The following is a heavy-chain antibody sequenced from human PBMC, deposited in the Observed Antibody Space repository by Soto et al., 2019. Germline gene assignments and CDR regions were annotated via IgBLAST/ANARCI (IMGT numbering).Heavy chain of an antibody. CDR2: IYYSGST. Sequence: TCTVSGGSISSYYWSWIRQPPGKGLEWIGYIYYSGSTNYNPSLKSRVTISVDTSKNQFSLKLSSVTAADTAVYYCARRYGGNFDYWGQGNLVTVSS. D-gene: IGHD1-26*01. CDR3: ARRYGGNFDY. J-gene: IGHJ4*02. CDR1: GGSISSYY. V-gene: IGHV4-59*01.